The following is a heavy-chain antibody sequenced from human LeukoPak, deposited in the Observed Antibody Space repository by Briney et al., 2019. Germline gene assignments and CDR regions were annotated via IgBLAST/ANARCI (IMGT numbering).Heavy chain of an antibody. V-gene: IGHV1-69*04. CDR1: GGTLSSYA. Sequence: ASVKVSCKASGGTLSSYAISWVRQAPGQGLEWMGRIIPIFGIANYAQKFQGRVTITADKSTSTAYMELSSLRSEDTAVYYCAKWAHGMDVWGQGTTVTVSS. D-gene: IGHD2-8*01. J-gene: IGHJ6*02. CDR2: IIPIFGIA. CDR3: AKWAHGMDV.